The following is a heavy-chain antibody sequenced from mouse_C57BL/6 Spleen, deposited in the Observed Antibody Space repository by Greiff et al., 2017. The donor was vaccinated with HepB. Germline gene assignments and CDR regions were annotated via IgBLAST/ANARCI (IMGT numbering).Heavy chain of an antibody. J-gene: IGHJ2*01. V-gene: IGHV1-82*01. CDR3: ARHSNYVFDY. CDR2: IYPGDGDT. CDR1: GYAFSSSW. D-gene: IGHD2-5*01. Sequence: QVQLQQSGPELVKPGASVKISCKASGYAFSSSWMNWVKQRPGKGLEWIGRIYPGDGDTNYNGKFKGKATLTADKSSSTAYMQLSSLTSEDSAVYFCARHSNYVFDYWGQGTTLTVSS.